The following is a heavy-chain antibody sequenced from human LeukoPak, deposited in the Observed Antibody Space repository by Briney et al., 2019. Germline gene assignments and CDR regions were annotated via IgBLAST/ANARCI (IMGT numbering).Heavy chain of an antibody. V-gene: IGHV4-4*02. D-gene: IGHD2-15*01. CDR3: ARAGWYTLDN. Sequence: SETLSLTCAVSGASISSSNWLSWVRQPPGKGLEWIGEIYHSGGTNYNPSLKSRVTISVDNSMNQFSLKMSSMTAADTAVYYCARAGWYTLDNWGQGTLVTVSS. CDR1: GASISSSNW. CDR2: IYHSGGT. J-gene: IGHJ4*02.